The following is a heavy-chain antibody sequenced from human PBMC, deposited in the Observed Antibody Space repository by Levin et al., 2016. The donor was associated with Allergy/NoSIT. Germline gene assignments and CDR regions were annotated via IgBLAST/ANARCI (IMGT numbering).Heavy chain of an antibody. Sequence: WIRQPPGKGLEWVSYISSGSSTIHYADSVKGRFTISRDNAKNSLYLQMNSLRAEDTAVYYCASHTLGATYYYGMDVWGQGTTVTVSS. J-gene: IGHJ6*02. V-gene: IGHV3-48*01. D-gene: IGHD1-26*01. CDR2: ISSGSSTI. CDR3: ASHTLGATYYYGMDV.